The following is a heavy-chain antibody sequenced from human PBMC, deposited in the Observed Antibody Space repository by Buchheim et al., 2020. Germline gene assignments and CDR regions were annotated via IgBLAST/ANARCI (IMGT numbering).Heavy chain of an antibody. V-gene: IGHV1-8*01. CDR2: VNPNSGNT. J-gene: IGHJ6*02. CDR1: GYTFTSYD. CDR3: ARGAGKHTIFGVVYYYYGMDV. D-gene: IGHD3-3*01. Sequence: QVQLVQSGAEVKKPGASVKVSCKASGYTFTSYDINWVRQATGQGLEWMGWVNPNSGNTGYAQKFQGRVTMTRNTSISTAYMELSSLRSEDTAVYYCARGAGKHTIFGVVYYYYGMDVWGQGTT.